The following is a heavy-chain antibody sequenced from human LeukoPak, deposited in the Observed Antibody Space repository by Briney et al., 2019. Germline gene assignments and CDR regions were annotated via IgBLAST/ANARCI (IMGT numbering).Heavy chain of an antibody. Sequence: GGSLRLSCAASGFIFKNYAMNWVRQAPGKGLEWVSAFSGTGDTTFYADSVKGRFTFSRDNTKNTVDLQMDSLRADDTAVYYCARGFGDSFDPWGQGTLVTVSS. V-gene: IGHV3-23*01. D-gene: IGHD3-10*01. J-gene: IGHJ5*02. CDR3: ARGFGDSFDP. CDR2: FSGTGDTT. CDR1: GFIFKNYA.